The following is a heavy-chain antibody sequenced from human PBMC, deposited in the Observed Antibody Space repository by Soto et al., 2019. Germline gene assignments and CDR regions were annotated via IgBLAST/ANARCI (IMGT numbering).Heavy chain of an antibody. CDR3: AREIVPAAMYSSSWPSY. Sequence: GGSLRLSCAASGFTFSSYGMHWVRQAPGKGLEWVAVIWYDGSNKYYADSVKGRFTISRDNSKNTLYLQMNSLRAEDTAVYYCAREIVPAAMYSSSWPSYWGQGTLVTVSS. J-gene: IGHJ4*02. CDR2: IWYDGSNK. CDR1: GFTFSSYG. D-gene: IGHD6-13*01. V-gene: IGHV3-33*01.